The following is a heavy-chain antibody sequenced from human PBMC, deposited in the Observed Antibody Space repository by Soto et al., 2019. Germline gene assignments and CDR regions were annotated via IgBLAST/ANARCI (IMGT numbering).Heavy chain of an antibody. D-gene: IGHD6-19*01. Sequence: GGSLRLSCETSGFKFKKFAMGWVRQAPGEGLEWVSGISCCGGSTFYADSVKGRFSLARDDSKNTLSLQLNSLRVEDTAHYYCAKADGEQWLIPHLDNWGQGTLVTVSS. J-gene: IGHJ4*02. V-gene: IGHV3-23*01. CDR3: AKADGEQWLIPHLDN. CDR2: ISCCGGST. CDR1: GFKFKKFA.